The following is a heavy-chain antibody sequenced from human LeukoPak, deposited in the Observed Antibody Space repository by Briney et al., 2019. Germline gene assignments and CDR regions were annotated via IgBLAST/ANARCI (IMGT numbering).Heavy chain of an antibody. CDR3: ARDRRWRRDSNTPYYYYGMDV. CDR1: GYTFTSYG. D-gene: IGHD5-24*01. CDR2: ISAYNGNT. J-gene: IGHJ6*02. V-gene: IGHV1-18*01. Sequence: GASVKVSCKASGYTFTSYGINWVRQAPGQGLEWMGWISAYNGNTIYAQKLQGRVAMTTDTSTRTVYMELRSLRSDETAVYYCARDRRWRRDSNTPYYYYGMDVWGQGTTVTVS.